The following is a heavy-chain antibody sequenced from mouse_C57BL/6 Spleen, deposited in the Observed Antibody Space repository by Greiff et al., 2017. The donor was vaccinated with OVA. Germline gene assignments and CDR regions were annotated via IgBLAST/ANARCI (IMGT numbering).Heavy chain of an antibody. CDR2: INPNNGGT. CDR1: GYTFTDYN. V-gene: IGHV1-18*01. Sequence: EVQLQESGPELVKPGASVKIPCKASGYTFTDYNMDWVKQSPGKSLEWIGDINPNNGGTIYNQKFKGKATLTVDKSSSTAYMELRSLTSEDTAVYYCARDGSSYGSAMDYWGQGTSVTVSS. J-gene: IGHJ4*01. D-gene: IGHD1-1*01. CDR3: ARDGSSYGSAMDY.